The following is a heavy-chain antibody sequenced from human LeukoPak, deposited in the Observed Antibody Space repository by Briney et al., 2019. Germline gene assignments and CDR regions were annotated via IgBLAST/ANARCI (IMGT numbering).Heavy chain of an antibody. Sequence: ETLSLTCTVSGGSISSYYWMHWVRQAPGKGLVWVSHINSDGSWTSYADSVKGRFTISKDNAKNTVYLQMNNLRAEDTAVYHCASFYETYWGRGTLVTVSS. CDR3: ASFYETY. D-gene: IGHD2/OR15-2a*01. CDR2: INSDGSWT. CDR1: GGSISSYYW. J-gene: IGHJ4*02. V-gene: IGHV3-74*01.